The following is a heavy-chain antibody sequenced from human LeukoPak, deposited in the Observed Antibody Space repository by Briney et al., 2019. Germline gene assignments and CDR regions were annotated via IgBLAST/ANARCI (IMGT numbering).Heavy chain of an antibody. J-gene: IGHJ4*02. CDR1: GFSFNNYA. CDR3: AKGAYDYIEIAYFDY. Sequence: PGGALRLSCVASGFSFNNYAMYWIRQAPGKGLEEASPIIGGSGSTFYADSVKGRFTIYRDKSKNTLYLQMNSLRAEDTAVYYCAKGAYDYIEIAYFDYWGQGSLVTVSS. D-gene: IGHD5-12*01. CDR2: IIGGSGST. V-gene: IGHV3-23*01.